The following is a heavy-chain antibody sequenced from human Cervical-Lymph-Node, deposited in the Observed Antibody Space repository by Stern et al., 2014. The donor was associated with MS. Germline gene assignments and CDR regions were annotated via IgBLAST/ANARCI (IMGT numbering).Heavy chain of an antibody. CDR2: INSDGSST. Sequence: EVQLLESGGGLVQPGGSLRLSCAASGFTFSSYWMHWVRQAPGKGLVWVSRINSDGSSTSYADSVKGRFTISRDNAKNTLYVQMNSLRAEDTAVYYCARDLSPDYGSGSYYPNDAFDIWGQGTMVTVSS. J-gene: IGHJ3*02. CDR1: GFTFSSYW. D-gene: IGHD3-10*01. V-gene: IGHV3-74*01. CDR3: ARDLSPDYGSGSYYPNDAFDI.